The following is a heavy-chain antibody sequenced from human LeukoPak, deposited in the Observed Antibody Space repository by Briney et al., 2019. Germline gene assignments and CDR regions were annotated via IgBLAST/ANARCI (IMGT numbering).Heavy chain of an antibody. V-gene: IGHV4-59*08. Sequence: SETLSLICTVSGGSINGYHWSWIRQPPGKGPEWIGHINYRGGTTYNPSLKSRITLFVVTSKRQFSLKLTSVTAADTAMYYCARHGDGGTYPLDYWGRGTLVTVSS. D-gene: IGHD1-26*01. CDR1: GGSINGYH. J-gene: IGHJ4*02. CDR3: ARHGDGGTYPLDY. CDR2: INYRGGT.